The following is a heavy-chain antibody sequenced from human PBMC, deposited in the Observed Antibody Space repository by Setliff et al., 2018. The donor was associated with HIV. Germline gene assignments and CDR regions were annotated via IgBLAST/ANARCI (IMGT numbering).Heavy chain of an antibody. V-gene: IGHV3-48*02. CDR1: GFTFDRYW. J-gene: IGHJ3*02. CDR2: IGGSGGSS. CDR3: ARDFRIIVPDVFDI. Sequence: PGGSLRLSCAASGFTFDRYWMHWVRQTPGKGLEWVSGIGGSGGSSYYADSVKGRFTISRDNSKNSLYLQMSSLRDEDTAVYYCARDFRIIVPDVFDIWGRGTMVTVSS. D-gene: IGHD2-15*01.